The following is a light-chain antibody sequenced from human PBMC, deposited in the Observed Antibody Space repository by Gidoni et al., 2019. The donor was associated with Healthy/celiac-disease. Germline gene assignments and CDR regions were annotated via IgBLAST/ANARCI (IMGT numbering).Light chain of an antibody. CDR2: GAS. J-gene: IGKJ4*01. CDR1: QSVSSN. V-gene: IGKV3-15*01. CDR3: QQYNNWLT. Sequence: ERVMTQSPATLSVSPGERDTLSCRASQSVSSNLAWYQQKPGQAPRLLIYGASTRATGIPARFSGSGSVNEFTLTISSLQSEDFAVYYCQQYNNWLTFGGGTKVEIK.